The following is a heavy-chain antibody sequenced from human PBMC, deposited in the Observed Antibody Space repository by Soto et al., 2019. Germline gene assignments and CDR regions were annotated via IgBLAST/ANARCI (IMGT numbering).Heavy chain of an antibody. Sequence: PGESLKISCNGSGYSFTIYCIGWVRRMPGKGLDWMWIIYPGDSDTRYSPSFQGQVTISADKSISTAYLQWSSLKASDTAMYYCARQQRSNCSSTSCYLPDYYYYGMDVWGQGTTVTVSS. CDR2: IYPGDSDT. J-gene: IGHJ6*02. CDR1: GYSFTIYC. CDR3: ARQQRSNCSSTSCYLPDYYYYGMDV. D-gene: IGHD2-2*01. V-gene: IGHV5-51*01.